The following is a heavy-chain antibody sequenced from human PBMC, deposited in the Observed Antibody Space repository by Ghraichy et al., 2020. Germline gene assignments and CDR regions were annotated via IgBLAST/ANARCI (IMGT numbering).Heavy chain of an antibody. CDR2: ISGSGGST. V-gene: IGHV3-23*01. J-gene: IGHJ4*02. CDR1: GFTFSSYA. D-gene: IGHD3-22*01. CDR3: AKEGSHYYDSSGYFSPRCDY. Sequence: GGSLRLSCAASGFTFSSYAMSWVRQAPGKGLEWVSAISGSGGSTYYADSVKGRFTISRHNSKNTLYLQMNSLRAEDTAVYYCAKEGSHYYDSSGYFSPRCDYWGQGTLVTVSS.